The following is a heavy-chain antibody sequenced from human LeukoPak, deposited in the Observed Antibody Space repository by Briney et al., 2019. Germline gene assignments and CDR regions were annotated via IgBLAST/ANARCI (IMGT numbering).Heavy chain of an antibody. CDR1: GYSFTSYW. V-gene: IGHV5-51*01. D-gene: IGHD5-18*01. CDR3: ARDRGYSYVDYYYYGMDV. Sequence: PGESLKISCKGSGYSFTSYWIGWVRQMPGKGLEWMGIIYPGDSDTRYSPSFQGQVTISADKSISTAYLQWSSLKASDTAMYYCARDRGYSYVDYYYYGMDVWGQGTTVTVSS. CDR2: IYPGDSDT. J-gene: IGHJ6*02.